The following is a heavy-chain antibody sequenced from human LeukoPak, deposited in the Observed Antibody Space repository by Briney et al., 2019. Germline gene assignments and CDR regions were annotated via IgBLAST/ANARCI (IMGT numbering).Heavy chain of an antibody. J-gene: IGHJ3*02. CDR3: ARGKTTVDAFDI. D-gene: IGHD4-17*01. V-gene: IGHV4-61*08. Sequence: SETLSLTCTVSGGSISSGGYYWSWIRQHPGQGLEWIGYIYYSGSTNYNPSLKSRVTISVDTSKNQFSLKLSSVTAADTAVYYCARGKTTVDAFDIWGQGTMVTVSS. CDR1: GGSISSGGYY. CDR2: IYYSGST.